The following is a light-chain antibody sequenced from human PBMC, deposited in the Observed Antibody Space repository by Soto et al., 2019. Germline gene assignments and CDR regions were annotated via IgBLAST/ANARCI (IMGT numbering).Light chain of an antibody. V-gene: IGKV1-9*01. J-gene: IGKJ4*01. CDR3: QQLNSYPRA. Sequence: DIQLTQSPSFLSASVGDRVTITCRASQGIGSYLAWYQQKPGKAPNLLIYAASTLQSGVPSRFSGSGSGTEFTLTISSLQPEDFATYYCQQLNSYPRAFGGGTNVEIK. CDR1: QGIGSY. CDR2: AAS.